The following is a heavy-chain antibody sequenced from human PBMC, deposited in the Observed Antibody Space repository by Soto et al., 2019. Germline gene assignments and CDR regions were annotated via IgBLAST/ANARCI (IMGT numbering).Heavy chain of an antibody. V-gene: IGHV1-3*05. J-gene: IGHJ4*02. CDR1: GYTFTSYA. Sequence: QVQLVQSGAEEKKPGASVKVSCKASGYTFTSYAMHWVRQAPGQRLEWMGWINAGNGNTKYSQKFQGRVTITRDTSASTAYMELRSLRSEDTAVYSCARDPAYGAYDTSPADDYWGQGPLVPVSS. CDR2: INAGNGNT. D-gene: IGHD4-17*01. CDR3: ARDPAYGAYDTSPADDY.